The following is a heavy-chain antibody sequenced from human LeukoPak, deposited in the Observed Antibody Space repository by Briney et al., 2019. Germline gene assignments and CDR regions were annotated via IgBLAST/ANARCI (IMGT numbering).Heavy chain of an antibody. V-gene: IGHV1-2*02. CDR3: ARADYYDSRNSIRTKFDP. J-gene: IGHJ5*02. CDR1: GYTFTGHY. CDR2: INPKNAAT. Sequence: ASVKVSCKASGYTFTGHYIHWVRQAPGQGLEWMGWINPKNAATNYAQKFQGRVTMTRDTSTGTVYMELNTLRYDDTAVYYCARADYYDSRNSIRTKFDPWGQGTLVTVSS. D-gene: IGHD3-10*01.